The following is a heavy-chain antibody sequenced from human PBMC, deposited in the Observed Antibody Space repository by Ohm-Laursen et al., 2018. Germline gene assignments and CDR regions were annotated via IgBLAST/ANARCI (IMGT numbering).Heavy chain of an antibody. V-gene: IGHV4-4*07. CDR1: GGSISSYY. CDR2: IYTSGST. D-gene: IGHD3-22*01. CDR3: ARIESDSGGYWYFGMDV. Sequence: GTLSLTCIVSGGSISSYYWSWIRQPAGKGLEWIGRIYTSGSTNYNPSLKSRVTMSVDTSKNQFSLKLSSVTAADTALYYCARIESDSGGYWYFGMDVWGQGTTVTVSS. J-gene: IGHJ6*02.